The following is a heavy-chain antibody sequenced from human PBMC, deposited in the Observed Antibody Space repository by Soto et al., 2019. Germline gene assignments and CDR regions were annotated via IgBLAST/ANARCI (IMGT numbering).Heavy chain of an antibody. J-gene: IGHJ4*02. V-gene: IGHV4-59*01. CDR2: IYYSGRT. CDR3: ARGSKWWAPDY. Sequence: QVQLQESGPGQVKPSETLSLTCTVSGGSISTYYWAWIRQPPGKELEWIGYIYYSGRTNYKPSLTSRIAISIDTSKTQFSLRLISMTAADTAIYSCARGSKWWAPDYWGQGTLVTVSS. D-gene: IGHD2-15*01. CDR1: GGSISTYY.